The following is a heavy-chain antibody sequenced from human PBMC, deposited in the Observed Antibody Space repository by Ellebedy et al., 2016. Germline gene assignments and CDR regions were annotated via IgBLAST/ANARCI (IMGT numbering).Heavy chain of an antibody. Sequence: GESLKISXVGFGFTFSDSVMHWVRQDPGKGLDWVAGISVDGRAVHYSDSVKGRFTISRDNSNNMLFLQMNSLRVEDTAIYYCTKKSPGSAPFDHWGQGTLVTVSS. V-gene: IGHV3-30*18. CDR2: ISVDGRAV. CDR1: GFTFSDSV. CDR3: TKKSPGSAPFDH. J-gene: IGHJ4*02.